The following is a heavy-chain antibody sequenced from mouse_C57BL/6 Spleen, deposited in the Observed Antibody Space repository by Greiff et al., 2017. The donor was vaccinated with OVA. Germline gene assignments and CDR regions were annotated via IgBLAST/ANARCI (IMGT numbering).Heavy chain of an antibody. V-gene: IGHV1-26*01. J-gene: IGHJ3*01. CDR1: GYTFTDYY. CDR2: INPNNGGT. CDR3: AREGGSGGFAY. Sequence: VQLQQSGPELVKPGASVKISCKASGYTFTDYYMNWVKQSHGKSLEWIGDINPNNGGTSYNQKFKGKATLTVDKSSSTAYMELRSLTSEDSAVYYCAREGGSGGFAYWGQGTLVTVSA. D-gene: IGHD3-1*01.